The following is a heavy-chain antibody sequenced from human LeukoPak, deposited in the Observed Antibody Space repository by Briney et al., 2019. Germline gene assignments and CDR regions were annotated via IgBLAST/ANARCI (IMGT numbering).Heavy chain of an antibody. Sequence: GRSLRLSCAASGFTFDDYAMPWVRQAPGKGLEWVSGISWNSGSIGYADSVKGRFTISRDNAKNSLYLQMNSLRAEDTALYYCAKGTRDGYNRPVFDYWGQGTLVTVSS. V-gene: IGHV3-9*01. CDR1: GFTFDDYA. CDR2: ISWNSGSI. D-gene: IGHD5-12*01. CDR3: AKGTRDGYNRPVFDY. J-gene: IGHJ4*02.